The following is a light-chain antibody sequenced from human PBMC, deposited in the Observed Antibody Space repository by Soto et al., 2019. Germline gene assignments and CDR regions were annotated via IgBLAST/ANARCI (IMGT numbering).Light chain of an antibody. J-gene: IGLJ1*01. CDR1: SSDVGHYDY. Sequence: QSVLTQPASVSGSPGQSITISCTGSSSDVGHYDYVSWFQQHPGRAPTLLIYDVTYRPSGVSNRFSGAKSGSTASLTISGLRTEDDANYYCSSYTGTSTQVFGTGTKVTVL. CDR2: DVT. CDR3: SSYTGTSTQV. V-gene: IGLV2-14*03.